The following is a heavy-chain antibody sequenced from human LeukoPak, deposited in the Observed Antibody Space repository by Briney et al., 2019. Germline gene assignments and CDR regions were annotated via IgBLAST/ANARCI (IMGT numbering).Heavy chain of an antibody. J-gene: IGHJ4*02. V-gene: IGHV3-23*01. CDR1: GFTFRNCA. D-gene: IGHD3-10*01. Sequence: PGGSLTLSCAASGFTFRNCAMSWVRQAPGKGLEWVSGISGTGYNTYYADSGKGRFTISRDNSKNTLYLQMNSLGDEDTAVYYCARHVSGSLFYFDYWGQRTLVTVSS. CDR2: ISGTGYNT. CDR3: ARHVSGSLFYFDY.